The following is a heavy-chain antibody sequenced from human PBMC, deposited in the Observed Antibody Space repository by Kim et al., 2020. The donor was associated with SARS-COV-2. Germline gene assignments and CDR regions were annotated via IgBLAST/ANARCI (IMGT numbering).Heavy chain of an antibody. D-gene: IGHD6-13*01. CDR1: GFTFSYYN. CDR3: TRAPSAKVAAV. CDR2: ISASSGFL. V-gene: IGHV3-48*02. Sequence: GGSLRLSCAASGFTFSYYNMHWVRQAPGKGLQWVSYISASSGFLHYADSVKGRFTISRDNAKKSLYLQMNSLRDEDTAVYYCTRAPSAKVAAVWGGGTL. J-gene: IGHJ4*02.